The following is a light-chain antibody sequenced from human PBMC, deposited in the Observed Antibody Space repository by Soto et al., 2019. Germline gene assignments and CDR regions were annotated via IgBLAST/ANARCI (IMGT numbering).Light chain of an antibody. J-gene: IGLJ1*01. V-gene: IGLV2-14*03. CDR1: SSDVGGYTH. CDR2: DVN. Sequence: QSVLTQPASVSGSPGQSITICCTGTSSDVGGYTHVSWYQQHPGKAPKLMIYDVNNRPSGVSNRFSGSKSGNTASLTISGLQADDEGDYYCSSYTSSSSYVFGTGTKVTVL. CDR3: SSYTSSSSYV.